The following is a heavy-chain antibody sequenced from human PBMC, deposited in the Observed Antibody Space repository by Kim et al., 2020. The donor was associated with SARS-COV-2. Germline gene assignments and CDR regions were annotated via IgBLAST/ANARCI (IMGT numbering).Heavy chain of an antibody. D-gene: IGHD6-6*01. V-gene: IGHV5-51*01. J-gene: IGHJ5*02. Sequence: RYSPSFQGQVTISADKSISTAYLQWSSLKASDTAMYYCARRQEQLGWFDPWGQGTLVTVSS. CDR3: ARRQEQLGWFDP.